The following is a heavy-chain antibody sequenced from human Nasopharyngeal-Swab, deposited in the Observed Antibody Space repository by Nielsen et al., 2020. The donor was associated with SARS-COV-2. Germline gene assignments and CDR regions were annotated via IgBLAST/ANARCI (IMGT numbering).Heavy chain of an antibody. CDR1: EHSLTDIS. V-gene: IGHV1-24*01. J-gene: IGHJ4*01. D-gene: IGHD3-3*01. CDR2: FDREAGKP. Sequence: ASVKVSCKVSEHSLTDISMHWVRQTPGKGLEWMGGFDREAGKPIYSEKFQGRLTMTEDRSTDTAFMELSSLTSDDTALYYCVTVIRTIFGVDFGNSAFDSWGPGTLVTVSS. CDR3: VTVIRTIFGVDFGNSAFDS.